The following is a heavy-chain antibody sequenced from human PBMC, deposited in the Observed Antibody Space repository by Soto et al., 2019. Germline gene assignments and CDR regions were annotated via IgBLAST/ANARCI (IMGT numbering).Heavy chain of an antibody. CDR3: ARHRYCSGGSCYYKNYYYGMDV. CDR1: GYSFTSYW. V-gene: IGHV5-51*01. D-gene: IGHD2-15*01. Sequence: PGESLKISCKGSGYSFTSYWIGWVRQMPGKGLEWKGIIYPGDSDTRYSPSFQGQVTISADKSISTAYLQWSSLKASDTAMYYCARHRYCSGGSCYYKNYYYGMDVWGQGTTVTVSS. CDR2: IYPGDSDT. J-gene: IGHJ6*02.